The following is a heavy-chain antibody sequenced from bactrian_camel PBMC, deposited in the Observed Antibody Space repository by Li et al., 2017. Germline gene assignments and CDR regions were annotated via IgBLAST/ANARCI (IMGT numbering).Heavy chain of an antibody. CDR2: ISTYAGNT. CDR3: VTAARDGFGY. V-gene: IGHV3-2*01. J-gene: IGHJ6*01. Sequence: HVQLVESGGGLVQPGGSLRLSCAASGFTFSSYYMSWVRQAPGKEREGVAHISTYAGNTYYADSVEGRFTISHDSARNTAYLQMDRLKPEDTAMYYCVTAARDGFGYWGQGTQVTVS. CDR1: GFTFSSYY.